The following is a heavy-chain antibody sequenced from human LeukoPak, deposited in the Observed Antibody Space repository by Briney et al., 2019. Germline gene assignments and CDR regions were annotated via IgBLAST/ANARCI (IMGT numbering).Heavy chain of an antibody. CDR3: AKVVPPNTIFGVVIKGGVDYFDY. V-gene: IGHV3-23*01. CDR2: ISGSGGST. CDR1: GFTFSSYA. Sequence: GGSLRLSCAASGFTFSSYAMSWVRQAPGKGLEWVSAISGSGGSTYYADSVKGRFTISRDNSKNTLYLQMNSLRAEDTAVYYCAKVVPPNTIFGVVIKGGVDYFDYWGQGTLVTVSS. J-gene: IGHJ4*02. D-gene: IGHD3-3*01.